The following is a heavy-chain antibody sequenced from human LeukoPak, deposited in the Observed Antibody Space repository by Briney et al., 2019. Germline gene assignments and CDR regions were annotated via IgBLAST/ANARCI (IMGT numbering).Heavy chain of an antibody. J-gene: IGHJ4*02. Sequence: GESLRLSCAASGFTFSSYAMSWVRQAPGKGLEWVSTISGGGGRTWYADSVKGRFTISRDNSKNTVDVQLNSLRAEDTAAYYCAKFRGSEKTVIDCWGQGTLVTVSS. CDR3: AKFRGSEKTVIDC. V-gene: IGHV3-23*01. D-gene: IGHD3-16*01. CDR1: GFTFSSYA. CDR2: ISGGGGRT.